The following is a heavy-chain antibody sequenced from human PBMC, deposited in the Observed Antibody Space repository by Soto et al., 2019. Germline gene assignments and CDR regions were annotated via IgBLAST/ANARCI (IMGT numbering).Heavy chain of an antibody. CDR3: ARCLNRGYSGHYYYYYYMDV. J-gene: IGHJ6*03. CDR2: ISSSSSYI. Sequence: PGGSLRLSCAASGFTFSSYSMNWVRQAPGKGLEWVSSISSSSSYIYYADSVKGRFTISRDNAKNSLYLQMNSLRAEDTAVYYCARCLNRGYSGHYYYYYYMDVWGKGTTVTVSS. D-gene: IGHD5-18*01. V-gene: IGHV3-21*01. CDR1: GFTFSSYS.